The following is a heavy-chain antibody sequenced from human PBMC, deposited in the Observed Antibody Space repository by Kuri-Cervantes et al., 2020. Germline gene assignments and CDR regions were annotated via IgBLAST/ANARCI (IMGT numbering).Heavy chain of an antibody. CDR2: INHSGST. Sequence: SETLSLTCAVYGGSFSGYYWSWIRQPPGKGLEWIGEINHSGSTNYNPSLKSRVTISVDTSKNQFSLKLSSVTAADTAVYFCARPGISGGTIYYFDYWGQGILVTVSS. J-gene: IGHJ4*02. V-gene: IGHV4-34*01. D-gene: IGHD1-14*01. CDR1: GGSFSGYY. CDR3: ARPGISGGTIYYFDY.